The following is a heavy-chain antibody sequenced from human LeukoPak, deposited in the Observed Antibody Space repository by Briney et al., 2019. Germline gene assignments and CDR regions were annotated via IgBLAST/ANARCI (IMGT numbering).Heavy chain of an antibody. CDR1: GFTFSNYG. V-gene: IGHV3-33*08. Sequence: GGSLRLSCAASGFTFSNYGIHWVRQAPGKGLEWVSVIWSHGRSEYYADSVKGRFTISRDNSKNTVSLQMNSLRAEDTAVYYCARDIDTSSHYGWFDPWGQGTLVIVSS. CDR3: ARDIDTSSHYGWFDP. J-gene: IGHJ5*02. D-gene: IGHD3-22*01. CDR2: IWSHGRSE.